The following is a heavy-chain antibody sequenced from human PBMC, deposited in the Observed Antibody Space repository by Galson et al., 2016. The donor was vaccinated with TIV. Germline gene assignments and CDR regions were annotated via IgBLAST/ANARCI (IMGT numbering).Heavy chain of an antibody. CDR3: AREGYYYGPDNYSKYYYYMDV. CDR2: INAYNGNM. V-gene: IGHV1-18*04. Sequence: SVKVSCKASGYGFIAFYIHWVRQAPGQGLEWMGWINAYNGNMNYAQRFQDRVTLTTGRYTDTAYMELRSLRSDDTAVYYCAREGYYYGPDNYSKYYYYMDVWGEGTRVTVSS. D-gene: IGHD3-10*01. CDR1: GYGFIAFY. J-gene: IGHJ6*03.